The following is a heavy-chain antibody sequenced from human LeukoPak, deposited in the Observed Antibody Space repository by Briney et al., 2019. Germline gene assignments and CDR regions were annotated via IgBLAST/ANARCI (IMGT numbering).Heavy chain of an antibody. V-gene: IGHV1-69*05. CDR2: IIPIFGTA. CDR1: VGTFSIYA. J-gene: IGHJ4*02. D-gene: IGHD6-13*01. Sequence: SVNVSCKASVGTFSIYAISWVRQAPGQGLEWMGGIIPIFGTANYAQKFQGRVTITRDTSASTAYMELSSLRSEDTAVYYCARDGYSSSWLRHFDYWGQGTLVTVSS. CDR3: ARDGYSSSWLRHFDY.